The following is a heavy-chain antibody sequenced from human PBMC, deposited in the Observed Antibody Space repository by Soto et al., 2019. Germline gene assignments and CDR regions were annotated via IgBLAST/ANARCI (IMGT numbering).Heavy chain of an antibody. J-gene: IGHJ5*02. Sequence: QVQLVQSGAEVKKPGSSVKVSCKASGGTFSSYTISWVRQAPGQGLEWMGRIIPILGIANYAQKFQGRVTXTXXKSTGTAYMELRSLRSEDTAVYYCARTTTAGWFDPWGQGTLVTVSS. CDR3: ARTTTAGWFDP. CDR1: GGTFSSYT. V-gene: IGHV1-69*02. D-gene: IGHD4-17*01. CDR2: IIPILGIA.